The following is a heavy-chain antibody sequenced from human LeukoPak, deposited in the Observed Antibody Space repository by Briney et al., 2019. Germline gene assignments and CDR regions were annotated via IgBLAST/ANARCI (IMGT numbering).Heavy chain of an antibody. D-gene: IGHD1-14*01. Sequence: GGSLRLSCAASGFTFSSYGMHWVRQAPGKGLEWVAVISYDGSNKYYADSVKGRFTISRDNSKNTLYLQMNSLRAEDTAVYYCAKDIKGVGYYYYYGMDVWGQGTTVTVSS. CDR2: ISYDGSNK. CDR3: AKDIKGVGYYYYYGMDV. CDR1: GFTFSSYG. J-gene: IGHJ6*02. V-gene: IGHV3-30*18.